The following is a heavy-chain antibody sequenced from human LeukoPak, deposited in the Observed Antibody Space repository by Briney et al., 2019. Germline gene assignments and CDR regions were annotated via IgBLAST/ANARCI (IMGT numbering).Heavy chain of an antibody. Sequence: ASVKVSCKASGYTFTGYYMHWVRQAPGQGLEWMGWINPNSGGTNYAQKFQGRVTITADKSTSTAYMELSSLRSEDTAVYYCASPVGFGPPRAFDIWGQGTMVTVSS. V-gene: IGHV1-2*02. J-gene: IGHJ3*02. D-gene: IGHD3-10*01. CDR1: GYTFTGYY. CDR3: ASPVGFGPPRAFDI. CDR2: INPNSGGT.